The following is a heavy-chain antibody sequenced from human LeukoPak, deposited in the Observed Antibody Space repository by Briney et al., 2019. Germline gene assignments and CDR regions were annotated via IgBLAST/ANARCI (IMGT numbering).Heavy chain of an antibody. V-gene: IGHV3-23*01. J-gene: IGHJ4*02. CDR3: AKLSSGISDY. D-gene: IGHD6-13*01. CDR1: GFTFSNYA. CDR2: ISGPGGST. Sequence: GGSLRLSCAASGFTFSNYAMNWVRQAPGKGLEWVSTISGPGGSTYYADSVKGRFTISRDNSKNTLYLQMNSLRAEDMAVYYCAKLSSGISDYWGQGTLVTVSS.